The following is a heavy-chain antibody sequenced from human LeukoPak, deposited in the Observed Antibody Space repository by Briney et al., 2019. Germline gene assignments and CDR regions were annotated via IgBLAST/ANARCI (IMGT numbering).Heavy chain of an antibody. D-gene: IGHD3-22*01. CDR3: AKDTHNMIVVVITSHYFDY. Sequence: GGSLRLSCAASGFTFSSYAMSWVRQASGKGLEWVSAISGSGGSTYYADSVKGRFTISRDNSKNTLYLQMNSLRAEDTAVYYCAKDTHNMIVVVITSHYFDYWGQGTLVTVSS. CDR1: GFTFSSYA. V-gene: IGHV3-23*01. J-gene: IGHJ4*02. CDR2: ISGSGGST.